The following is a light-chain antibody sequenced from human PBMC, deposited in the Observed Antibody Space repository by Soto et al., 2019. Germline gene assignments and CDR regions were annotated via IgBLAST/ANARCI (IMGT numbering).Light chain of an antibody. CDR1: QSVSSSY. J-gene: IGKJ1*01. Sequence: ENVLTQSPGTLSLSPGERATLSCRASQSVSSSYLAWYQPKPGQAPRLLIYDASSRATGIPDRFSGSGSGTAFALTISRLEPEDFAVYFCQQYGSSPRTFGQGTKVEIK. CDR3: QQYGSSPRT. CDR2: DAS. V-gene: IGKV3-20*01.